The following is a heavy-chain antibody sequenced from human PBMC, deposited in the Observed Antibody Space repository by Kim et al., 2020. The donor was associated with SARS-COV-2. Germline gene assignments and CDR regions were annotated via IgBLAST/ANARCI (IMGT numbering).Heavy chain of an antibody. V-gene: IGHV3-74*01. J-gene: IGHJ5*02. D-gene: IGHD2-8*02. Sequence: RDGRTTTHADSVKGRFTISRDNAKNTLYLQMNSLRAEDTAVYYCTRDLVSWGQGILVTVSS. CDR3: TRDLVS. CDR2: RDGRTT.